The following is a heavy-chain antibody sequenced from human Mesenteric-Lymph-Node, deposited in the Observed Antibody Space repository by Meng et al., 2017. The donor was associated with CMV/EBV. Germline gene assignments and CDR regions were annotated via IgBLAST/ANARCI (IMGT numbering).Heavy chain of an antibody. V-gene: IGHV4-59*01. Sequence: GSLRLSCTVSGGSISKYYWNWIRQAPGKGLEWIGYIYYSGSASYNPSLKSRITMSVDTSKNQFSLRLSSVTAADTAVYYCARGITMIGGAFDIWGQGTMVTVSS. D-gene: IGHD3-22*01. CDR2: IYYSGSA. CDR3: ARGITMIGGAFDI. J-gene: IGHJ3*02. CDR1: GGSISKYY.